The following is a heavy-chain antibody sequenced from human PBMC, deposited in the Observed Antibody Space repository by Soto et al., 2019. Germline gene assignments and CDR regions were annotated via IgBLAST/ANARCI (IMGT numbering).Heavy chain of an antibody. CDR1: GYSISSGYY. V-gene: IGHV4-38-2*01. CDR3: ARGAATVTPGWFDP. J-gene: IGHJ5*02. Sequence: SETLSLTCAVSGYSISSGYYWGWVRQTPGKGLEWIASIYHSGSTYYNPSLKSRVTTPVDTSKNQFSLKLTSVTAADTAVYYCARGAATVTPGWFDPWGQGIMVTVSS. CDR2: IYHSGST. D-gene: IGHD4-17*01.